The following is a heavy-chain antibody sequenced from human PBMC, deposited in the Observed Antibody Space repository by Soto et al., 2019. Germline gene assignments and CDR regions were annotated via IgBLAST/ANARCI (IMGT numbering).Heavy chain of an antibody. V-gene: IGHV3-30*03. CDR2: ISYGGSNK. CDR1: GFTFSSYG. Sequence: QVQLVESGGGVVQPGRSLRLSCAASGFTFSSYGMHWVRQAPGKGLEWVAVISYGGSNKYYADSVKGRFTISRDNSKNTLYLQMISLRADDTAVYYCAIDGSGNCSGGSCYLDAFDLWGQGTMVTVSS. D-gene: IGHD2-15*01. J-gene: IGHJ3*01. CDR3: AIDGSGNCSGGSCYLDAFDL.